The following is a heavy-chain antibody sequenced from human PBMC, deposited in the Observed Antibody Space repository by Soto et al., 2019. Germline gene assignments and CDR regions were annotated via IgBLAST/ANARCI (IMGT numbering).Heavy chain of an antibody. D-gene: IGHD4-17*01. Sequence: PGGSLRLSCAASGFTFSSYGMHWVRQAPGKGLEWVAVISYDGSNKYYADSVKGRFTISRDNSKNTLYLQMNSLRAEDTAVYYSAKGALRLPYYWGQGTLVTVSS. CDR1: GFTFSSYG. J-gene: IGHJ4*02. CDR2: ISYDGSNK. V-gene: IGHV3-30*18. CDR3: AKGALRLPYY.